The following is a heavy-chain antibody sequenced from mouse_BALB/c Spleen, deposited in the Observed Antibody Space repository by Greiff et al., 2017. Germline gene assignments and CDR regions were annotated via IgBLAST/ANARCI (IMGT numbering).Heavy chain of an antibody. Sequence: VQLQQSGPELVKPGASVKISCKASGYTFTDYNMHWVKQSHGKSLEWIGYIYPYNGGTGYNQKFKSKATLTVDNSSSTAYMELRSLTSEDSAVYYCARRGSSRFAYWGQGTLVTVSA. J-gene: IGHJ3*01. CDR3: ARRGSSRFAY. V-gene: IGHV1S29*02. CDR2: IYPYNGGT. D-gene: IGHD3-1*01. CDR1: GYTFTDYN.